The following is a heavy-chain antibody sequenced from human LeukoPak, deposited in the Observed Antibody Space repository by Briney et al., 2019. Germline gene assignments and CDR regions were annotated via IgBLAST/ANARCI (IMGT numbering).Heavy chain of an antibody. CDR3: VKGPRPDITVAHTVEN. Sequence: PGGSLILSCAASGFIFSNYAMSWVRQVPGRGLGWVSTISSRGDSTYVADSVKGRFTISRDNSKNSLYLQMNTVRAEDTAVYYCVKGPRPDITVAHTVENWGQGTLVTVSS. CDR2: ISSRGDST. J-gene: IGHJ4*02. CDR1: GFIFSNYA. V-gene: IGHV3-23*01. D-gene: IGHD6-19*01.